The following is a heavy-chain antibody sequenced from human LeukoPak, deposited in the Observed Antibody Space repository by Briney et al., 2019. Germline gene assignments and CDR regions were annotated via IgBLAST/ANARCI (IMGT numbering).Heavy chain of an antibody. CDR2: IIPIFGTA. Sequence: SVKVSCKASGGTFSSYAISWVRQAPGQGLEWMGGIIPIFGTANYAQKFQGRVTITADESTSTAYMELSSLRSEDTAVYYCARDSDRYSSTSPYYGMDVWGQGTTVTVSS. J-gene: IGHJ6*02. V-gene: IGHV1-69*13. CDR1: GGTFSSYA. D-gene: IGHD2-2*01. CDR3: ARDSDRYSSTSPYYGMDV.